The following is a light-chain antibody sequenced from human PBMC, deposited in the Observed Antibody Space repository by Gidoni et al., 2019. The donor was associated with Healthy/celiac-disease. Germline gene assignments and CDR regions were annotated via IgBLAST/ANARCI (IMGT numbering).Light chain of an antibody. V-gene: IGLV1-40*01. CDR1: RSNIGAGYD. Sequence: QSVLTQPPSVSGAPGQRVTISCTGSRSNIGAGYDVHWYQQLPGTAPKLLIYGNSNRPSGVPDRFSGSKSGTSASLASTGLQAEDEADYYCQSFDISLSASVFGGGTKLTVL. CDR3: QSFDISLSASV. J-gene: IGLJ3*02. CDR2: GNS.